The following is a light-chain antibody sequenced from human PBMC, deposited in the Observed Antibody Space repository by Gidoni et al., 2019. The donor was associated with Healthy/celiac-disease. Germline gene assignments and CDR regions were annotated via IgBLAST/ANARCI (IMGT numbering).Light chain of an antibody. CDR3: QQRSNWPPFT. CDR1: QSVSSY. CDR2: DAS. Sequence: EIVLTPSPATLSLSPGERATLSCRASQSVSSYLAWYQQKPGQAPRLLIYDASNRATSIPARFSGSGSGTDFTLTISSLEPEDFTVNYCQQRSNWPPFTFGQGTRLEIK. V-gene: IGKV3-11*01. J-gene: IGKJ5*01.